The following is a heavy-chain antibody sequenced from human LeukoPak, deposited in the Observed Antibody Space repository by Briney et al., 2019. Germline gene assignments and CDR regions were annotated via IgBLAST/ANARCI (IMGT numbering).Heavy chain of an antibody. V-gene: IGHV4-38-2*02. Sequence: KPSETLSLTCTVSGYSISSGYYWGWIRQPPGKGLEWIGSIYHSGSTYYNPSLKSRVTISVDTSKNQFSLKLSSVTAADTAVYYCARRRRAAAGLYYYMDVWGKGTTVTVSS. CDR1: GYSISSGYY. CDR2: IYHSGST. J-gene: IGHJ6*03. D-gene: IGHD6-13*01. CDR3: ARRRRAAAGLYYYMDV.